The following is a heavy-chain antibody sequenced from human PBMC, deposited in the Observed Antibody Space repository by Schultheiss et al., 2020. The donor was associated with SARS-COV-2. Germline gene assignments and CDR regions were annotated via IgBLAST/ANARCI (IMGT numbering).Heavy chain of an antibody. V-gene: IGHV3-23*01. CDR3: AKDPVPRYCSSTSCYTFPEPPGNY. CDR1: GFTFSSYA. D-gene: IGHD2-2*02. Sequence: GESLKISCAASGFTFSSYAMHWVRQAPGKGLEWVSGISGSGGSTYYADSVKGRFTISRDNSKNTLYLQMNSLRAEDTAVYYCAKDPVPRYCSSTSCYTFPEPPGNYWGQGTLVTVSS. CDR2: ISGSGGST. J-gene: IGHJ4*02.